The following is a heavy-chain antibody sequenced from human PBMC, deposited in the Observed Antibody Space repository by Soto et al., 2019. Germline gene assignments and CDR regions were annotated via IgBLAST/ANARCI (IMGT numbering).Heavy chain of an antibody. CDR1: GYTFTGYY. J-gene: IGHJ6*02. Sequence: GASVKVSCKASGYTFTGYYMHWVRQAPGQGLEWMGWINPNSGGTNYAQKFQGWVTMTRDTSISTAYMELSRLRSDDTAVYYCARDKQSGYSYGSGMDVWGQGTTVTVSS. V-gene: IGHV1-2*04. CDR2: INPNSGGT. D-gene: IGHD5-18*01. CDR3: ARDKQSGYSYGSGMDV.